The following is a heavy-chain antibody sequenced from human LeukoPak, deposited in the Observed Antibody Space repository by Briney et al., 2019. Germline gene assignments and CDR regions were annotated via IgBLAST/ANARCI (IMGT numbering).Heavy chain of an antibody. CDR2: IYSGGST. J-gene: IGHJ6*03. Sequence: GGSLRLSCAASEFTVSSNYMSWVRQAPGKGLEWVSVIYSGGSTYYADSVKGRFTISRDNSKNTLYLQMNSLRAEDTAVYYCARTPRNYYYYMDVWGKGTTVTVSS. CDR1: EFTVSSNY. CDR3: ARTPRNYYYYMDV. V-gene: IGHV3-53*01.